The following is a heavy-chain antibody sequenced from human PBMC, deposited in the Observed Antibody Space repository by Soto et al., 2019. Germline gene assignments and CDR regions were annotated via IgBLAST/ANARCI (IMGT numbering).Heavy chain of an antibody. CDR3: AKVLESRLFHY. J-gene: IGHJ4*02. Sequence: PGGSLRLSCAASGFTFSNYWMTWVRQAPGKGLEWVSAISGSGGSTYYADSVKGRFTISRDNSKNTLYLQMNSLRAEDTAVYYCAKVLESRLFHYWGQGTLVTVSS. CDR2: ISGSGGST. V-gene: IGHV3-23*01. CDR1: GFTFSNYW.